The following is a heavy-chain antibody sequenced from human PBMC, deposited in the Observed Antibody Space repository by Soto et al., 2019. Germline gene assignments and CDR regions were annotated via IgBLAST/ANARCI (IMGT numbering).Heavy chain of an antibody. CDR2: ISGSGGST. J-gene: IGHJ4*02. CDR1: GFTFSSDA. CDR3: AKFRLRFLEWSFDY. Sequence: GGSLRLSCAASGFTFSSDAMSWVRQAPGKGREWVSAISGSGGSTYYADSVKGRFTISRDNSKNTLYLQMNSLRAEDTAVYYCAKFRLRFLEWSFDYWGQGTLVTVSS. D-gene: IGHD3-3*01. V-gene: IGHV3-23*01.